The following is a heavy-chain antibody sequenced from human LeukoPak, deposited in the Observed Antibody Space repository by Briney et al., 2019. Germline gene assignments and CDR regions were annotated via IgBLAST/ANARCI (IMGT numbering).Heavy chain of an antibody. CDR1: GFTFSSYA. V-gene: IGHV3-23*01. D-gene: IGHD3-22*01. CDR2: SSGSGGST. Sequence: GGSLRLSCAASGFTFSSYAMGWVRQAPGKGLEWVSASSGSGGSTDYADSVKGRVTISRDNSKNTLYLQMNSLGAEDTAVYYCANADYYDSSGYYWGGFDYWGQGTLVTVSS. CDR3: ANADYYDSSGYYWGGFDY. J-gene: IGHJ4*02.